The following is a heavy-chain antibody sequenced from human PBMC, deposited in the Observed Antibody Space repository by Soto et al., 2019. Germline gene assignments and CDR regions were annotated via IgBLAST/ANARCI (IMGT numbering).Heavy chain of an antibody. CDR1: GYTFTSYG. V-gene: IGHV1-18*01. Sequence: ASVKVSCKASGYTFTSYGISWVRQAPGQGLEWMGWISAYHGNTNYAQKLQGRVTMTTDTSTSTAYMELRSLRSDDTAVYYCARDRGHYDFWSGYSTTNYFDYWGQGTLVTVSS. D-gene: IGHD3-3*01. CDR2: ISAYHGNT. CDR3: ARDRGHYDFWSGYSTTNYFDY. J-gene: IGHJ4*02.